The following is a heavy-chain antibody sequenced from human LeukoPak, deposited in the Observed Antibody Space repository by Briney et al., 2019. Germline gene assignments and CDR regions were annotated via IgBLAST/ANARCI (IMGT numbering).Heavy chain of an antibody. CDR2: IKQDGSEK. Sequence: GGSLRLSCAASGFTFSSDWMSWVRQAPGKGGGGGANIKQDGSEKYYVDSVKGRFTISRDNAKNSLYLQMNSLRAEDTAVYYCARDLKSITGTPFDYWGQGTLVTVSS. CDR1: GFTFSSDW. CDR3: ARDLKSITGTPFDY. D-gene: IGHD1-20*01. V-gene: IGHV3-7*01. J-gene: IGHJ4*02.